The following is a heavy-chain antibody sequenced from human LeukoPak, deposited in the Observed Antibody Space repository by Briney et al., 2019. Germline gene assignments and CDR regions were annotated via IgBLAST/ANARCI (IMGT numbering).Heavy chain of an antibody. Sequence: SETLSLACTVSGGSISSYYWSWIRQPPGKGLEWIGYIYYSGSTNYNPSLKSRVTISVDTSKNQFSLKLSSATAADTAVYYCARWEPLAGRGFDYWGQGTLVTVSS. V-gene: IGHV4-59*01. CDR3: ARWEPLAGRGFDY. J-gene: IGHJ4*02. CDR1: GGSISSYY. CDR2: IYYSGST. D-gene: IGHD1-26*01.